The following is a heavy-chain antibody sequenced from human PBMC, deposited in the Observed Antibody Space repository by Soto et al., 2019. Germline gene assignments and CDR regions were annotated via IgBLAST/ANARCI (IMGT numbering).Heavy chain of an antibody. D-gene: IGHD2-2*01. CDR3: ARGRTSMDY. V-gene: IGHV3-48*01. Sequence: EVQLVESGGGLVQPGGSLRLSCAASGFAFSTYSMNWVRQAPGKGLEWLSYVSSGSATINYADSVKGRFTISKDNPKNSAFLQMDSLRADDTAVYYCARGRTSMDYWGQGILVTVSS. CDR1: GFAFSTYS. CDR2: VSSGSATI. J-gene: IGHJ4*02.